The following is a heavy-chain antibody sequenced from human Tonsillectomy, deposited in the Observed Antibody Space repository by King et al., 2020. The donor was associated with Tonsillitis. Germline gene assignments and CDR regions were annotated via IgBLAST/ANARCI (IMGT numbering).Heavy chain of an antibody. V-gene: IGHV4-61*01. CDR1: GGSVSSGSYY. J-gene: IGHJ6*02. Sequence: QLQESGPGLVKPSETLSLTCTVSGGSVSSGSYYWSWIRQPPGKVLEWIEYIYYSGRTKNHPSLKSRVSTSIDTSQNQFSLKLSSVTAADTAVYYCARGSAVVKNGMDVWGQGTTVTVSS. CDR3: ARGSAVVKNGMDV. D-gene: IGHD4-23*01. CDR2: IYYSGRT.